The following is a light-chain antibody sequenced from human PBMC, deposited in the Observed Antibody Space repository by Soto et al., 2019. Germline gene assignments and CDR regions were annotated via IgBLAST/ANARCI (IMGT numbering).Light chain of an antibody. CDR2: GAS. V-gene: IGKV3-15*01. CDR3: QQYNNWPPGT. Sequence: EIVMTQSPATLSVSPGERATLSCRASQSVSSNLAWYQQKPGQAPRLLIYGASTRATGIPARFSGSGSGTEFKLTISSLQSEDFAVYYCQQYNNWPPGTFGQGTKVEIK. J-gene: IGKJ1*01. CDR1: QSVSSN.